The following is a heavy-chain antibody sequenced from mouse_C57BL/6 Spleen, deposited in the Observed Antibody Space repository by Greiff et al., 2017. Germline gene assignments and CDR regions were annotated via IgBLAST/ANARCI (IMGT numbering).Heavy chain of an antibody. CDR3: TYYYGSSYLFAY. CDR2: IDPENGDT. J-gene: IGHJ3*01. V-gene: IGHV14-4*01. D-gene: IGHD1-1*01. Sequence: EVQLVESGAELARPGASVKLSCTASGFNIKDDYMHWVKQRPEQGLEWIGWIDPENGDTEYASKFQGKATITADTSSNTAYLQLSSLTSEDTAVYYCTYYYGSSYLFAYWGQGTLVTVSA. CDR1: GFNIKDDY.